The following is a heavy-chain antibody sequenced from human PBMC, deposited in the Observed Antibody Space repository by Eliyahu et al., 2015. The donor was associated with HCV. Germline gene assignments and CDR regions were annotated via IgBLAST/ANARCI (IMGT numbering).Heavy chain of an antibody. CDR2: ISYGGGST. V-gene: IGHV3-23*01. J-gene: IGHJ2*01. D-gene: IGHD4/OR15-4a*01. CDR1: GFTFSTYD. CDR3: AKVLTSWYFDL. Sequence: EVQLLESGGGLIQPGGSLRLSCAASGFTFSTYDMSWVRLAPREGRRWVSAISYGGGSTYADSAKGRFTISRDNSKNVLFLQMNSLRADDTAVYFCAKVLTSWYFDLWGRGTLVTVSS.